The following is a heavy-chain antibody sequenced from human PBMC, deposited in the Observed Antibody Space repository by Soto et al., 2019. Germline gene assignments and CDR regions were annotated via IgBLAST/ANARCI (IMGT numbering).Heavy chain of an antibody. Sequence: GGSRRLSWAASGFSFSNNVMHWVRQAPGKGLEWVAIISYDGSKKYYADSVKGRFTISRDNSKNTLYLQMNSLRVEDTAVFYCAKDRVESGLGEIDYWGQGTLVTVSS. J-gene: IGHJ4*02. D-gene: IGHD3-16*01. CDR1: GFSFSNNV. V-gene: IGHV3-30*18. CDR3: AKDRVESGLGEIDY. CDR2: ISYDGSKK.